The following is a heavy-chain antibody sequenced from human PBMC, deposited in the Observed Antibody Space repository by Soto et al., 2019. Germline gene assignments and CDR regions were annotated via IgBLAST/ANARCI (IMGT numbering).Heavy chain of an antibody. V-gene: IGHV2-5*01. J-gene: IGHJ4*02. CDR1: GFSLSTSGVG. CDR2: IYGNDDK. CDR3: ARIPSDGPYFDY. Sequence: QITLKESGPTLVKPTQTLTLTCTFSGFSLSTSGVGVGWIRQPPGKALECLALIYGNDDKRFNPSLKSRVTITKDTSKNKLVLTMTNTDAVDTAKYYCARIPSDGPYFDYWCQGSLVTVSS.